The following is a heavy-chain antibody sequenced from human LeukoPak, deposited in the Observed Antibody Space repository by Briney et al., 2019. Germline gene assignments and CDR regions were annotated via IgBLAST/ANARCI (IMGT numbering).Heavy chain of an antibody. V-gene: IGHV4-61*02. CDR2: GNARGST. CDR3: ARDGWFGEGDYFDY. J-gene: IGHJ4*02. Sequence: PSQTLSLTCSVSGGSFSSVTLYWSWVRQPAGRGVEWVGRGNARGSTYSNPSLRSRVTVSVDTSKNQFSLKLSSVTAADTAVYYCARDGWFGEGDYFDYWGQGTLVTVSS. D-gene: IGHD3-10*01. CDR1: GGSFSSVTLY.